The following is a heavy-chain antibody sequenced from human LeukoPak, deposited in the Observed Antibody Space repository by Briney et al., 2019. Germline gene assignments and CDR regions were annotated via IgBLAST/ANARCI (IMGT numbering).Heavy chain of an antibody. J-gene: IGHJ4*02. CDR3: GSGSVVDY. D-gene: IGHD3-10*01. CDR2: IYSGGST. CDR1: GFTFSYCT. Sequence: GGSLRLSCAASGFTFSYCTIIWVRKAPGKGLEWVSVIYSGGSTYYADSVKGRFTISRDNSKNTLYLQMNSLRAEDTAVYYCGSGSVVDYWGQGTLVTVSS. V-gene: IGHV3-66*01.